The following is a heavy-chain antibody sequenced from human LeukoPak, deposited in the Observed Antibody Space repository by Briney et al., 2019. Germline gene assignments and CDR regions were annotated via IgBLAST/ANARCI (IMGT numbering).Heavy chain of an antibody. Sequence: SETLSLTCTVSGVSIISTNSYWGWIRQSPRTGLEWIGNIYSSGRTYYNPSLKSRVTISIDMSENQFSLKLTSVTAADTAVYYCARKRGGPATEIAYWGQGTLVTVS. J-gene: IGHJ4*02. D-gene: IGHD5-12*01. CDR2: IYSSGRT. V-gene: IGHV4-39*07. CDR1: GVSIISTNSY. CDR3: ARKRGGPATEIAY.